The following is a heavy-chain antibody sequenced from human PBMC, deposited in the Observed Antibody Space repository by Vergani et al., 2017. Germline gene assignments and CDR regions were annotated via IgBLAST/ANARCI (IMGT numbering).Heavy chain of an antibody. V-gene: IGHV1-18*01. Sequence: QVQLVQSGAEVKKPGASVKVSCKASGYTFTSYGISWVRQAPGQGLEWMGWISAYNGNTNYAQKLQGGFTMTTDTSTGTAYMELRSLRSDDTAVYYCARGVLLWFGEGGRFDYWGQGTLVTVSS. CDR3: ARGVLLWFGEGGRFDY. J-gene: IGHJ4*02. CDR1: GYTFTSYG. D-gene: IGHD3-10*01. CDR2: ISAYNGNT.